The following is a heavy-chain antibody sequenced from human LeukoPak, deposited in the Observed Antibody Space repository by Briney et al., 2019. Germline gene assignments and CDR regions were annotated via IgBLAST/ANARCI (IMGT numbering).Heavy chain of an antibody. CDR2: INHSGST. CDR1: GGSFSGYY. CDR3: AKGYRVGYYFDY. Sequence: SETLSLTCAVYGGSFSGYYWSWIRQPPGKGLEWIGEINHSGSTNYNPSLKGRVTISVDTSRNQFSLKLSSVTAADTAVYYCAKGYRVGYYFDYWGQGTLVTVSS. J-gene: IGHJ4*02. D-gene: IGHD3-16*02. V-gene: IGHV4-34*01.